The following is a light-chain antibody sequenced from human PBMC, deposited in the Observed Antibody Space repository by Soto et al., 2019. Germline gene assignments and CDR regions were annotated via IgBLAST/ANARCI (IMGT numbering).Light chain of an antibody. CDR2: AAS. CDR1: QSVRTN. V-gene: IGKV3-15*01. J-gene: IGKJ4*01. Sequence: EVVVTQSPATLSVSLGGRATLSCRASQSVRTNLAWYQQKPGQAPRLLIYAASTRATGIPARISGSGSGTEFTLTITSLQSEDFAVYYCQQYNNWPPLTFGGGTKVEIK. CDR3: QQYNNWPPLT.